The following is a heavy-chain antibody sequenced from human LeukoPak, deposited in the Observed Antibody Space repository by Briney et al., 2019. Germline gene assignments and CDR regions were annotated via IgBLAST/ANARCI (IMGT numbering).Heavy chain of an antibody. CDR2: ISSSSSYI. V-gene: IGHV3-21*01. CDR3: ARRGIVATRTFDY. CDR1: GFTFSSYS. D-gene: IGHD5-12*01. J-gene: IGHJ4*02. Sequence: GGSLRLSCAASGFTFSSYSMNWVRQAPGKGLEWVSSISSSSSYIYYADSVKGRFTISRDNAKNSLYLQMNSLRAEDTAVYYCARRGIVATRTFDYWGQGTLVTVPS.